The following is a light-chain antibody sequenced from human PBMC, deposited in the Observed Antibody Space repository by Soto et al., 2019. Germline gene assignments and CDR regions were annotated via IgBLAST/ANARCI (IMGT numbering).Light chain of an antibody. CDR1: QAISNY. CDR3: QRYDNVPLT. V-gene: IGKV1-33*01. Sequence: DIQMTQSPSSLSASVGDRVTITCQASQAISNYLNWYQQKPGKAPKLLIYDAINLETGVPSSFSGSVSGTDFTVTISSLQPEDIATYYCQRYDNVPLTFGGGTRVEIK. J-gene: IGKJ4*01. CDR2: DAI.